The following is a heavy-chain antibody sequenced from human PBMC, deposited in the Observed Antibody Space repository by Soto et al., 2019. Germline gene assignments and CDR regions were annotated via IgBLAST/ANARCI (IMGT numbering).Heavy chain of an antibody. CDR3: ARDRGITMGTEGSFQH. J-gene: IGHJ1*01. CDR2: IIPILGIA. D-gene: IGHD3-10*01. V-gene: IGHV1-69*08. CDR1: GGTFSSYT. Sequence: QVQLVQSGAEVKKPGSSVKVSCKASGGTFSSYTISWVRQAPGQGLEWMGRIIPILGIANYAQKFQGRVTITADKSTSTAYMELSSLRSEDTAVYYCARDRGITMGTEGSFQHWGQGTLVTVSS.